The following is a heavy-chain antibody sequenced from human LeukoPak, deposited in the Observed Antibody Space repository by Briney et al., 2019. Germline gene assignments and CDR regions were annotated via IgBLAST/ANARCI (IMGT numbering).Heavy chain of an antibody. D-gene: IGHD5-12*01. CDR1: GYTFTNYD. V-gene: IGHV1-8*01. J-gene: IGHJ5*02. CDR3: VRRVDTIEFDP. Sequence: ASVKVSCKASGYTFTNYDINWVRQAAGQGLEWMGWMNPNSGNTAYAQKFQGRVTMTRDTSMTTAYMELSGLTFEDTAVYYCVRRVDTIEFDPWGQGTQVTVSS. CDR2: MNPNSGNT.